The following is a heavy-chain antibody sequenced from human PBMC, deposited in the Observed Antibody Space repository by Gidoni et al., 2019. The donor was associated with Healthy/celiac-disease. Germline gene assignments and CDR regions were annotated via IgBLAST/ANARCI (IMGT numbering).Heavy chain of an antibody. Sequence: QVQLVQSGAEVKKPGASVKVSCKASGYTFTSYGISWVRQAPGQGLEWMGWISAYNGNTNNAQKLQGRVTMTTDTSTSTAYMELRSLRSDETAVYYCAREKQWLVRGGYYYGMDVWGQGTTVTVSS. D-gene: IGHD6-19*01. V-gene: IGHV1-18*01. J-gene: IGHJ6*02. CDR1: GYTFTSYG. CDR3: AREKQWLVRGGYYYGMDV. CDR2: ISAYNGNT.